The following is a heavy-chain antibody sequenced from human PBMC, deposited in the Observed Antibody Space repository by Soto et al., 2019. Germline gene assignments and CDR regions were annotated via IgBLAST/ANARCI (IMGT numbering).Heavy chain of an antibody. V-gene: IGHV1-18*01. CDR3: ARTLCTSTTCYAYAGDFQH. CDR2: ISTDNGNT. Sequence: ASVKVSCKASGYTFTSHGISWVRQAPGQGLEWMGWISTDNGNTNYAQKLQGRVTMTTDTSTSTAYMELRSLRSDDTAMYYCARTLCTSTTCYAYAGDFQHWGQGTLVTVSS. J-gene: IGHJ1*01. CDR1: GYTFTSHG. D-gene: IGHD2-2*01.